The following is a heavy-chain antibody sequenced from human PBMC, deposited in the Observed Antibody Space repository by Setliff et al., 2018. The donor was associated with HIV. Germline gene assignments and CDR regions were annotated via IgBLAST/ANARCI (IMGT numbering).Heavy chain of an antibody. D-gene: IGHD1-26*01. CDR2: IFHSGNT. V-gene: IGHV4-39*01. CDR3: ARYRRFADYIDV. Sequence: LSLTCTVSGDSMSSDNYFWVWVRQPPGKGLEWMGNIFHSGNTYYSPSLKSRVTMSLDTSMNQFSLKLTSVTAADTALYYCARYRRFADYIDVWGNGTTVTVSS. J-gene: IGHJ6*03. CDR1: GDSMSSDNYF.